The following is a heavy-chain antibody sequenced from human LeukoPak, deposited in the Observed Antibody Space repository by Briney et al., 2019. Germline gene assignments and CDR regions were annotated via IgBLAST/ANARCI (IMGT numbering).Heavy chain of an antibody. V-gene: IGHV4-39*01. CDR2: IYYSGTT. CDR1: AGSISSSSYS. Sequence: SETLSLTCTVSAGSISSSSYSWGWIRQPPGKGLEWIGSIYYSGTTYYNPSLKSRVTISVDTSKIQFSLKLSSVAATDTAVYFCARLRFDFWSGYTHPYFDYWGQGTLVTVSS. CDR3: ARLRFDFWSGYTHPYFDY. J-gene: IGHJ4*02. D-gene: IGHD3-3*01.